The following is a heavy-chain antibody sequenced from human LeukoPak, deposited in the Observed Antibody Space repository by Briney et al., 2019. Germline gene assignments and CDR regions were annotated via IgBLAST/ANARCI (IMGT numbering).Heavy chain of an antibody. CDR3: AKYNGGFCFDY. CDR1: GFTFSSYW. D-gene: IGHD5-12*01. V-gene: IGHV3-7*01. Sequence: GGPLRLSCAASGFTFSSYWMSWVRQAPGKGLEWVANIKRDGSEKNYADSVKGRFTISRDNADNSLYLQMNSLRADDTAVYYCAKYNGGFCFDYWGQGALVTVSS. CDR2: IKRDGSEK. J-gene: IGHJ4*02.